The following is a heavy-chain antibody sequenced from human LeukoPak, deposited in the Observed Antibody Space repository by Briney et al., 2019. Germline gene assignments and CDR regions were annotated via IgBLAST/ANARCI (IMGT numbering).Heavy chain of an antibody. V-gene: IGHV3-30*18. CDR2: ISYDGSNK. Sequence: GGSLRLSCAASGFTFSSYGMHWVRQAPGKGLEWVAVISYDGSNKYYADSVKGRFTISRDNSKNTLYLQMNSLRAEDTAVYYCAKNAVTTVYYYYGMDVWGQETTVTVSS. J-gene: IGHJ6*02. D-gene: IGHD4-17*01. CDR3: AKNAVTTVYYYYGMDV. CDR1: GFTFSSYG.